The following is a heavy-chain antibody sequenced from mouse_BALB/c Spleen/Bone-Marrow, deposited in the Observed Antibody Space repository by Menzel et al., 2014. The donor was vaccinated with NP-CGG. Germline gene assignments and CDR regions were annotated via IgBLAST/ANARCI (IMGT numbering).Heavy chain of an antibody. CDR2: IYPGDGDT. CDR1: GYVFSTYW. Sequence: VQLQQSGAELVRPGSSVKTSCESSGYVFSTYWINWVKRRPGQGLEWIGQIYPGDGDTDYNGRFKDKATLTADKSSNTAYMQLSSLTSGDSAVYFCARGGISVDYWGQGTTLTVSS. V-gene: IGHV1-80*01. J-gene: IGHJ2*01. CDR3: ARGGISVDY.